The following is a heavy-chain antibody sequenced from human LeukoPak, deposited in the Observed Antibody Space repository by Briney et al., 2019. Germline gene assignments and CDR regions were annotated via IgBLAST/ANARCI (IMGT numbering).Heavy chain of an antibody. D-gene: IGHD1-7*01. CDR2: ISYSGTT. V-gene: IGHV4-59*11. Sequence: PSETLSLTCTVSGASISSHYWSWIRQPPGKGLEWIGYISYSGTTKYNASLKSRVTISADTSKSHFSLNLSAVTAADTAVYYCARELELRSEGSFDYWGQGTLVTVSS. CDR3: ARELELRSEGSFDY. J-gene: IGHJ4*02. CDR1: GASISSHY.